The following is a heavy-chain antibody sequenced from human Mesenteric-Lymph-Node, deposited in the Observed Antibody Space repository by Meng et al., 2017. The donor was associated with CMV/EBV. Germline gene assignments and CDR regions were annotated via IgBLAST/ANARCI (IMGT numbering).Heavy chain of an antibody. CDR1: GFTLRNFP. Sequence: SGFTLRNFPMHWIRQAPGKGLEWVAVISWDGRVTKYADSVQGRFTISRDLSKNTLFLQINSLRAEDTAVYHCARGVSMIEVVYPLDSWGPGTLVTVSS. CDR3: ARGVSMIEVVYPLDS. CDR2: ISWDGRVT. J-gene: IGHJ4*02. D-gene: IGHD3-22*01. V-gene: IGHV3-30*04.